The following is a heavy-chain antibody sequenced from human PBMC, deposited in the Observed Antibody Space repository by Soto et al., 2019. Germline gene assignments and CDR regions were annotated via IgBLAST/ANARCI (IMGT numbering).Heavy chain of an antibody. CDR2: ISYDGSNK. J-gene: IGHJ4*02. V-gene: IGHV3-30*18. D-gene: IGHD5-18*01. CDR1: GFTFSSYG. CDR3: AKARRPQLWLRPLGH. Sequence: QVQLVESGGGVVQPGRSLRLSCAASGFTFSSYGMHWVRQAPGKGLEWVAVISYDGSNKYYADSVKGRFTISRDNSKNTLYLQMNSLRAEDTAVYYCAKARRPQLWLRPLGHWGQGTLVTVSS.